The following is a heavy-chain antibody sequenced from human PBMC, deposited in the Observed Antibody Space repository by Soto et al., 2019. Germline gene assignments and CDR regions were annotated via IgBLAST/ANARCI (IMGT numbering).Heavy chain of an antibody. D-gene: IGHD6-13*01. Sequence: EVQLVESGGGLVKPGGSLRLSCAASGFTFRNAWMSWVHQAPGKGLEWVGRIKSNADGGTTDFAAPVKGRFTISRDDSKNTLYLQMNSLKTEDTAVYYCSTGVAAALYNFDYWGQGTLVTVSS. V-gene: IGHV3-15*01. CDR3: STGVAAALYNFDY. CDR2: IKSNADGGTT. CDR1: GFTFRNAW. J-gene: IGHJ4*02.